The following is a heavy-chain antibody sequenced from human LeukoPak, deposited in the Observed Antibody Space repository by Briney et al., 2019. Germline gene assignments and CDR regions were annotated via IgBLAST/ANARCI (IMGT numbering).Heavy chain of an antibody. J-gene: IGHJ4*02. CDR2: IYTSGST. D-gene: IGHD3-3*01. CDR3: ATGFWSGYFDY. Sequence: SQTLSLTCTVSGGSISSGSYYWSWIRQPAGKGLEWIGRIYTSGSTNYNPSLKSRVTISVDTSKNQFSLKLSSVTAADTAVYYCATGFWSGYFDYWGQGTLVTVSS. CDR1: GGSISSGSYY. V-gene: IGHV4-61*02.